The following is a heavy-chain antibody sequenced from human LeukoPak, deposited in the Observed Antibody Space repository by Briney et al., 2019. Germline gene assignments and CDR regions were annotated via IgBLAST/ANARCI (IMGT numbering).Heavy chain of an antibody. V-gene: IGHV3-33*06. J-gene: IGHJ4*02. CDR1: GFTFNNYA. CDR3: AKDRGTLRHFDY. D-gene: IGHD3-10*01. Sequence: GGSLRLSCAASGFTFNNYAMHWVRQAPGKGLEWVAVIWYDGSNKYYGDSVKGRFTISRDNSKYTLYLKMNSLRAEDPAVYYCAKDRGTLRHFDYWGQGTLVTVSS. CDR2: IWYDGSNK.